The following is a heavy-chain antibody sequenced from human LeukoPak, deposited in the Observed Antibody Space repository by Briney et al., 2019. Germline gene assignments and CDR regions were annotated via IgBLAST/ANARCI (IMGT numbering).Heavy chain of an antibody. Sequence: PGGSLRLSCLASKFTFNNYAMTWVRQAPGKGLEWVSSISGSGDNMDYADSVKGRFTISRDNSKNTLYLQMNSLRAEDTAVYYCAKLPMYYYDSSGYSPDAFDIWGQGTMVTVSS. CDR2: ISGSGDNM. V-gene: IGHV3-23*01. CDR3: AKLPMYYYDSSGYSPDAFDI. CDR1: KFTFNNYA. J-gene: IGHJ3*02. D-gene: IGHD3-22*01.